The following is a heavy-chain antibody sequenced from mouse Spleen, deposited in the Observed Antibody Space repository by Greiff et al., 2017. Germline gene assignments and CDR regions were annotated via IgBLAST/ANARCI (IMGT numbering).Heavy chain of an antibody. CDR2: IWSGGST. V-gene: IGHV2-2*01. D-gene: IGHD2-4*01. J-gene: IGHJ4*01. Sequence: VHLVESGPGLVQPSQSLSITCTVSGFSLTSYGVHWVRQSPGKGLEWLGVIWSGGSTDYNAAFISRLSISKDNSKSQVFFKMNSLQADDTAIYYCARKIYDYDSYAMDYWGQGTSVTVSS. CDR1: GFSLTSYG. CDR3: ARKIYDYDSYAMDY.